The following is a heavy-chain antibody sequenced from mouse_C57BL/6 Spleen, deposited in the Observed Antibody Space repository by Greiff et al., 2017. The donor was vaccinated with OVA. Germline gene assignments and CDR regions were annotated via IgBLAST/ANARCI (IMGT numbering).Heavy chain of an antibody. Sequence: QVQLKQSGAELAKPGASVKLSCKASGYTFTSYWMHWVKQRPGQGLEWIGYINPSSGYTKYNQKFKDKATLTADKSSSTAYMQLSSLTYEDSAVYYCARLGSGHYYAMDYWGQGTSVTVSS. D-gene: IGHD3-2*02. V-gene: IGHV1-7*01. CDR3: ARLGSGHYYAMDY. CDR1: GYTFTSYW. CDR2: INPSSGYT. J-gene: IGHJ4*01.